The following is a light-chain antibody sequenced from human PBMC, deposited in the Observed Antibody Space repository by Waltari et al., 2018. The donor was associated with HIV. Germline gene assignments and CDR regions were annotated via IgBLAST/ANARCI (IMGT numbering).Light chain of an antibody. CDR3: TAYVDNYHVF. Sequence: QSALTQPPYASGSPGTSVTISCTGTSNDVGAYDYVSWYHQHPGRAPKLLIYEVTKRPSGVPDRFSGSKSGNTASLTVAGLQAEDDGHYYCTAYVDNYHVFFGGGTKLTVL. J-gene: IGLJ2*01. CDR1: SNDVGAYDY. V-gene: IGLV2-8*01. CDR2: EVT.